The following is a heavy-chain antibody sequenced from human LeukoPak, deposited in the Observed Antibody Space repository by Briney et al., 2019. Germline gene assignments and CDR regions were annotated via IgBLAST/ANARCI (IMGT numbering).Heavy chain of an antibody. CDR3: AINGGGDSGYGNFDY. CDR1: GVTFDDYA. V-gene: IGHV3-9*01. J-gene: IGHJ4*02. Sequence: GGSLRLSCAVSGVTFDDYAMHWVRQVPGKGLEWVSGINWNSDSIGYADSVKGRFTTSRDNAKNSLYLQMNSLRAEHTPFYYCAINGGGDSGYGNFDYWGQGTLVTVSS. CDR2: INWNSDSI. D-gene: IGHD5-12*01.